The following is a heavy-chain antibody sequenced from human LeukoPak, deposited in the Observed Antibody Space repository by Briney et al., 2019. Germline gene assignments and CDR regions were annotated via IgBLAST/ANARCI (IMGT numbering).Heavy chain of an antibody. Sequence: PSETLSLTCTVSGYSISSGYFWGWIRQPPGKGLEWIGSFYHSGITYYNPSLKSRVTISVEMSKNQFSLKLSSVTAADTAVYYCAGPKWLLRYWGQGTLVTVSS. CDR2: FYHSGIT. CDR3: AGPKWLLRY. J-gene: IGHJ4*02. D-gene: IGHD2-15*01. CDR1: GYSISSGYF. V-gene: IGHV4-38-2*02.